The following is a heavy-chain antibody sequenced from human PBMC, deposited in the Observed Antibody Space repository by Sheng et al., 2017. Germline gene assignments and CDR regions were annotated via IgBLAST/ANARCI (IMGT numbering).Heavy chain of an antibody. CDR3: ARISSSGRVGYYYYGMDV. CDR2: IIPIFGTA. Sequence: QVQLVQSGAEVKKPWVLGEGLLQGFWRHLQQLCYQLGATGPLDKGLSGWEGIIPIFGTANYAQKFQGRVTITADESTSTAYMELSSLRSEDTAVYYCARISSSGRVGYYYYGMDVWGQGTTVTVSS. V-gene: IGHV1-69*01. CDR1: RHLQQLC. J-gene: IGHJ6*02. D-gene: IGHD6-6*01.